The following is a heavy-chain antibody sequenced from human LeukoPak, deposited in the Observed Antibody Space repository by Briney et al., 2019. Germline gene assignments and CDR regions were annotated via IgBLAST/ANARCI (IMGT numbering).Heavy chain of an antibody. CDR3: ASLDSSGSPFDY. Sequence: SETLSLTCTVSGGSISTYYWNWIRQPPGKGLELIGYIYYSGTTNYNPSLKSRVSMSVDTSKNQFSLKLSSVTAADTAVYYCASLDSSGSPFDYWGQGTLVTVSS. V-gene: IGHV4-59*12. CDR2: IYYSGTT. J-gene: IGHJ4*02. CDR1: GGSISTYY. D-gene: IGHD3-22*01.